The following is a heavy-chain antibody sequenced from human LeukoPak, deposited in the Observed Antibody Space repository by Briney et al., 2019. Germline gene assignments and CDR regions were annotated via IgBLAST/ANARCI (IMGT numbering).Heavy chain of an antibody. Sequence: SQTLSLTCAISGDSVSNKSAAWNWIRQSPSRALEWLGKTYYKSKWYNDYATSVKSRITINPDTSKNQISLQLNSVTPEDTAIYYCARAEVGTTGWFDPWGQGTLVTVSS. D-gene: IGHD1-26*01. CDR3: ARAEVGTTGWFDP. CDR2: TYYKSKWYN. CDR1: GDSVSNKSAA. V-gene: IGHV6-1*01. J-gene: IGHJ5*02.